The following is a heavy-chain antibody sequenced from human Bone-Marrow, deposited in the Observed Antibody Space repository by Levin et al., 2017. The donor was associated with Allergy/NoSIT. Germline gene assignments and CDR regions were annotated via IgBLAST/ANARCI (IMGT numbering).Heavy chain of an antibody. D-gene: IGHD2-15*01. CDR1: GYSFNIYW. CDR2: IYPDDSDT. J-gene: IGHJ5*02. V-gene: IGHV5-51*03. CDR3: ARRISGSSPSNKSFDP. Sequence: PGASVKVSCKASGYSFNIYWLAWVRQMPGKGLEWMGSIYPDDSDTRYNPSFQGQVTLSADKSINTAYLQWSSLKASDTATYYCARRISGSSPSNKSFDPWGQGTRVTVSS.